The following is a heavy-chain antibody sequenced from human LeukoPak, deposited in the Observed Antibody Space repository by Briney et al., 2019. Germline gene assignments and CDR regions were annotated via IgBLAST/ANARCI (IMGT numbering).Heavy chain of an antibody. V-gene: IGHV4-39*01. CDR1: GGSISSSSYY. Sequence: SETLSLTCTVSGGSISSSSYYWGWIRQPPGKGLEWIGSIYYSGSTYYNPSPKSRVTISVDTSKNQFSLKLSSVTAADTAVYYCARGEYYYDSSGYQLFDYWGQGTLVTVSS. J-gene: IGHJ4*02. CDR3: ARGEYYYDSSGYQLFDY. D-gene: IGHD3-22*01. CDR2: IYYSGST.